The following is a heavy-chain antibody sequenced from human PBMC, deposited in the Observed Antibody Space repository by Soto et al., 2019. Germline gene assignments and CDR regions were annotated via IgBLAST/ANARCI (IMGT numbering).Heavy chain of an antibody. CDR2: TYHTGTT. D-gene: IGHD2-2*01. V-gene: IGHV4-30-4*01. Sequence: TLSLTCSVSGGSISSIGYFWSWIRQPPGKGLEWIGFTYHTGTTYYNPSLRSRVTISIDTSKSQFSMKLNSVTAADTAVYYCARVMAAMQNWLDPWGQGTLVTVSS. CDR3: ARVMAAMQNWLDP. CDR1: GGSISSIGYF. J-gene: IGHJ5*02.